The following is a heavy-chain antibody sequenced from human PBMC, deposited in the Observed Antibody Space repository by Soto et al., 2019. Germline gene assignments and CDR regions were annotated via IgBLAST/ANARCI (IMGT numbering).Heavy chain of an antibody. CDR1: GYTFTGYY. Sequence: EAPVKVACKASGYTFTGYYMHWGRQAPGQGLEWMGWINPNSGGTNYAQKFQGWVTMTRDTSISTAYMELSRLRSDDTAVYYCARDARGDEAPMDYWGQGTLVTVSS. J-gene: IGHJ4*02. CDR3: ARDARGDEAPMDY. CDR2: INPNSGGT. D-gene: IGHD3-10*01. V-gene: IGHV1-2*04.